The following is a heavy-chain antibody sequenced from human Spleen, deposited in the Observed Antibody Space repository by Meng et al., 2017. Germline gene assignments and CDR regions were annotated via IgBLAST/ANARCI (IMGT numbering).Heavy chain of an antibody. Sequence: QVQLVQSGAEVKKPGASVKVSCEASGYIFTDYYVHWVRQAPGQGLEWMGRINPNSGGTNYAQKFQGRVTMTRDTSVSTAYMELTTLESDDTAVYYCAADREPPSWGRGTLVTVSS. J-gene: IGHJ5*02. CDR2: INPNSGGT. V-gene: IGHV1-2*06. CDR1: GYIFTDYY. D-gene: IGHD1-26*01. CDR3: AADREPPS.